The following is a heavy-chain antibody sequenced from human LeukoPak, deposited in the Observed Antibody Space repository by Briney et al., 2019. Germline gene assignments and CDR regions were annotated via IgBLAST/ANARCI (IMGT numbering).Heavy chain of an antibody. J-gene: IGHJ4*02. D-gene: IGHD2-15*01. CDR3: AKDYCRDGNCPFPFFDS. CDR2: VTGTGDT. CDR1: GFTLINHA. Sequence: PGGSLRLSCAVSGFTLINHAVSWVRQAPGKGLEWVAIVTGTGDTYYADSVKGRFILSRDSSKNTVCLQMSSLRAEDTATYYCAKDYCRDGNCPFPFFDSWGQGIVVTVSS. V-gene: IGHV3-23*01.